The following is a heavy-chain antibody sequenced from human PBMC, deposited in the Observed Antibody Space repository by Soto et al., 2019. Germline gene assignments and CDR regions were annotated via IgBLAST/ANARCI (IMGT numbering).Heavy chain of an antibody. CDR3: AREGASNPTHYYYYGMDV. D-gene: IGHD4-4*01. J-gene: IGHJ6*02. CDR1: GFTFSSYA. Sequence: QVQLVESGGGVVQPGRSLRLSCAASGFTFSSYAMHWVRQAPGKGLEWVAVISYDGSNKYYADSVKGRFTISRDNSKNTLYLQMNSLRAEDTAVYYCAREGASNPTHYYYYGMDVWGQGTTVTVSS. CDR2: ISYDGSNK. V-gene: IGHV3-30-3*01.